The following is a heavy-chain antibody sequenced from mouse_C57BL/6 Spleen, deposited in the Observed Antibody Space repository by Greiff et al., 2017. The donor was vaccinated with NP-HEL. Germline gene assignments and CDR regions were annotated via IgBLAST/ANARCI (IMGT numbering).Heavy chain of an antibody. V-gene: IGHV1-52*01. CDR1: GYTFTSYW. J-gene: IGHJ4*01. CDR2: IDPSDSET. CDR3: ARRGDDVYAMDC. Sequence: QVQLQQSGAELVRPGSSVKLSCKASGYTFTSYWMHWVKQRPIQGLEWIGNIDPSDSETHYNQKFKDKATLTVDKSSSPAYMQLSSLTSEDSAVYCCARRGDDVYAMDCWGKGTSVTVSS. D-gene: IGHD3-3*01.